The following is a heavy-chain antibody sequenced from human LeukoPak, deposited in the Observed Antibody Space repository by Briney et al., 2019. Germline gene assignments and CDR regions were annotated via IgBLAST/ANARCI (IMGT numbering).Heavy chain of an antibody. D-gene: IGHD3-22*01. CDR3: ARDALPYYDSSGYYKTHDAFDI. V-gene: IGHV4-59*01. CDR1: GGSISGYY. Sequence: SETLSLTCTVSGGSISGYYWSWIRQPPGKGLEWIGNIYYSGSTNYNPSLKSRVTISVDTSKNQFSLKMSSVTAAGTAVYYCARDALPYYDSSGYYKTHDAFDIWGQGTTVTVSS. J-gene: IGHJ3*02. CDR2: IYYSGST.